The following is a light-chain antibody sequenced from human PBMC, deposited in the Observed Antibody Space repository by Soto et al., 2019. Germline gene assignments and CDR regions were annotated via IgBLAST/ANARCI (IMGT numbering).Light chain of an antibody. CDR1: QGISNR. CDR3: QQGDSSSLT. V-gene: IGKV1-12*01. Sequence: DIQMTQSPSSVSASGGDRVTITCRASQGISNRLAWYQQKPGKAPKLLIYAASSLQSGAPSRFSGSGYGTDFTLPISSLQPEEFASYYCQQGDSSSLTFGQGTKVEVK. J-gene: IGKJ1*01. CDR2: AAS.